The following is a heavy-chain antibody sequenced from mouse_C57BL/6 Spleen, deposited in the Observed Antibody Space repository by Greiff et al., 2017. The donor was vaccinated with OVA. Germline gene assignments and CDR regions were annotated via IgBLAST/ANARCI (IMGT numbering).Heavy chain of an antibody. V-gene: IGHV1-50*01. J-gene: IGHJ2*01. CDR2: IDPSDSYT. D-gene: IGHD1-1*01. CDR1: GYTFTSYW. Sequence: QVQLQQPGAELVKPGASVKLSCTASGYTFTSYWMQWVKQRPGQGLEWIGEIDPSDSYTNYTQKFKGQATLTVDTSSSTAYMQLSSLTSEDSAVYYCARGEYYGSSWNYWGQGTTLTVSS. CDR3: ARGEYYGSSWNY.